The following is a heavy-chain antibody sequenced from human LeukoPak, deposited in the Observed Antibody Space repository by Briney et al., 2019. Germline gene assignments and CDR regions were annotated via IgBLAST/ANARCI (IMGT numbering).Heavy chain of an antibody. CDR3: ARDEYYDFWSGPYGMDV. J-gene: IGHJ6*02. V-gene: IGHV3-66*01. D-gene: IGHD3-3*01. CDR2: IYSGGST. CDR1: GFTVSSNY. Sequence: GGSLRLSRAASGFTVSSNYMSWVRQAPGKGLEWVSVIYSGGSTYYADSVKGRFTISRDNSKNTLYLQMNSLRAEDTAVYYCARDEYYDFWSGPYGMDVWGQGTTVTVSS.